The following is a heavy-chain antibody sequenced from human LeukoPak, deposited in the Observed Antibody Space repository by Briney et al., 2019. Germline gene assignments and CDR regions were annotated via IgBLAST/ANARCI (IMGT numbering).Heavy chain of an antibody. CDR2: MNPNSGNT. CDR3: AVVYYYYYYMDV. CDR1: GYTFTSYD. V-gene: IGHV1-8*03. J-gene: IGHJ6*03. Sequence: ASVKVSCKASGYTFTSYDINWVRQATGQGLEWVGWMNPNSGNTGYAQKFQGRVTITRNTSISTAYMELSSLRSEDTAVYYCAVVYYYYYYMDVWGKGTTVTVSS.